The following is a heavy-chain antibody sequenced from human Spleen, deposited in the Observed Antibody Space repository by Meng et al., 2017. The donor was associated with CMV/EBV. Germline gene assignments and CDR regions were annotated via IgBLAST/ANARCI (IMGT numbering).Heavy chain of an antibody. J-gene: IGHJ6*02. CDR1: GGSIGSSSYY. CDR3: ASDLGYCSSTSCYSDGMDV. CDR2: IYYSGST. V-gene: IGHV4-39*01. D-gene: IGHD2-2*01. Sequence: SETLSLTCTVSGGSIGSSSYYWGWIRQPPGKGLEWIGSIYYSGSTYYNPSLKSRVTISVDTSKNQFSLKLSSVTAADTAVYYCASDLGYCSSTSCYSDGMDVWGQGTTVTVSS.